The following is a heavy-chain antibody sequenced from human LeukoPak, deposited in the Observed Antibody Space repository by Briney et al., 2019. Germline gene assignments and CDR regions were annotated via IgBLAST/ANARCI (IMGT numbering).Heavy chain of an antibody. CDR3: ARRSAFDI. V-gene: IGHV3-48*01. Sequence: GSLRLSCAASGFTFSSYSMNWVRQAPGKGLEWVSYISSSSTIYYADSVKGRFTISRDNAKNSLYLQMNSLRAEDTAVYYCARRSAFDIWGQGTMVTVSS. D-gene: IGHD1-26*01. CDR2: ISSSSTI. J-gene: IGHJ3*02. CDR1: GFTFSSYS.